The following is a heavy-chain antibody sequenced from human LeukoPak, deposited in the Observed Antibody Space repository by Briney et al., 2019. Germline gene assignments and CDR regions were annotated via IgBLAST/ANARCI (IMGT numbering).Heavy chain of an antibody. CDR1: GGSISSYYW. Sequence: TLSLTCTVSGGSISSYYWSWIRQPPGKALEWLALIYWDDDKRYSPSLKSSLTITKDTSKNQVVLTMSNMDPVDTATYYCAHTTSSSNWFFDYWGQGTLVTVSS. CDR3: AHTTSSSNWFFDY. D-gene: IGHD2-2*01. J-gene: IGHJ4*02. V-gene: IGHV2-5*08. CDR2: IYWDDDK.